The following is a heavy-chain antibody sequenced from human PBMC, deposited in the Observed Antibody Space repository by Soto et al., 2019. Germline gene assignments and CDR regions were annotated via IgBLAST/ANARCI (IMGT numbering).Heavy chain of an antibody. D-gene: IGHD1-20*01. CDR2: INHSGSA. CDR1: GGSLSGYY. Sequence: SETLSLTCAVYGGSLSGYYWSWIRQSPGKGLEWIGQINHSGSANYHPSLKSRVTIFLHTSGNEFSLKLSSVTAADKAVYYCGRRYGSCFDYCRQVSLVTVSS. V-gene: IGHV4-34*01. CDR3: GRRYGSCFDY. J-gene: IGHJ4*02.